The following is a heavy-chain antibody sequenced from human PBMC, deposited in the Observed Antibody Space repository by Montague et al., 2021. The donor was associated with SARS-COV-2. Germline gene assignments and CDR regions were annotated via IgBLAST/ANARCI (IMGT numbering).Heavy chain of an antibody. V-gene: IGHV4-59*01. J-gene: IGHJ6*02. CDR2: IYHNRST. Sequence: SETLSLTCTVSGVSISSYYWTWIRQPPGKGLESIGYIYHNRSTKYNPSLKSRVTISVDTSKNQFSLKLSSVSVPDTAVYYCARGGGNSADYYNYTMDVWGQGTTVTVFS. D-gene: IGHD4-23*01. CDR1: GVSISSYY. CDR3: ARGGGNSADYYNYTMDV.